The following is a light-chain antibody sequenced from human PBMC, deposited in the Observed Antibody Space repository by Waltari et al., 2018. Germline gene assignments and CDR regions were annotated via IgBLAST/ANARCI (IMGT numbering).Light chain of an antibody. J-gene: IGKJ3*01. Sequence: DIQLSHPPSFLSASVGDRVTFTCRSSLAFTSTYLLWYQQKPGKAPNLLIYAASTLQSGVPSRFSGSGSGAEFTLTISSLQPEDFATYYCQQLSDYPVTFGPGTKVDFK. CDR1: LAFTSTY. CDR3: QQLSDYPVT. CDR2: AAS. V-gene: IGKV1-9*01.